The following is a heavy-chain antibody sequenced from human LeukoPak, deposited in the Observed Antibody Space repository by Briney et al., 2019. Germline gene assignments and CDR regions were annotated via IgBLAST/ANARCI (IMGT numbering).Heavy chain of an antibody. J-gene: IGHJ4*02. Sequence: SETLSLTCTVSGYSISSGYYWGWIRQPPGKGLERIGSIYHSGSTYYNPSLKSRVTISVDTSKNQFSLKLSSVTAADTAVYYCARGKQIEFVYWGQGTLVTVSS. D-gene: IGHD6-6*01. CDR2: IYHSGST. CDR3: ARGKQIEFVY. V-gene: IGHV4-38-2*02. CDR1: GYSISSGYY.